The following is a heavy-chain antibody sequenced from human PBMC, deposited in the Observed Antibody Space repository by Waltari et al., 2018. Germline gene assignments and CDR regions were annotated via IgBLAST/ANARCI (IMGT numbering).Heavy chain of an antibody. V-gene: IGHV1-69*01. D-gene: IGHD3-3*01. J-gene: IGHJ4*02. CDR3: ASGAAITIFGVVPLFDY. CDR1: GGTFSSYA. CDR2: IIPIFGTA. Sequence: QVQLVQSGAEVKKPGSSVKVSCKASGGTFSSYAISWVRRAPGQGLEWMGGIIPIFGTANYAQKFQGRVTITADESTSTAYMELSSLRSEDTAVYYCASGAAITIFGVVPLFDYWGQGTLVTVSS.